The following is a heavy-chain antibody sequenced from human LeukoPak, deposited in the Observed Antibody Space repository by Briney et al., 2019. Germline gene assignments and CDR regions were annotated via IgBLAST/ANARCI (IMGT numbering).Heavy chain of an antibody. CDR3: ARGARGGIFGVVIYYGMDV. CDR1: GYTFTSYD. V-gene: IGHV1-8*01. D-gene: IGHD3-3*01. Sequence: ASVKVSCKASGYTFTSYDINWVRQATGQGLEWMGWMNPNSGNTGYAQKFQGRVTMTRNTSISTAYMELSSLRSEDTAVYYCARGARGGIFGVVIYYGMDVWGQGTTVTFSS. J-gene: IGHJ6*02. CDR2: MNPNSGNT.